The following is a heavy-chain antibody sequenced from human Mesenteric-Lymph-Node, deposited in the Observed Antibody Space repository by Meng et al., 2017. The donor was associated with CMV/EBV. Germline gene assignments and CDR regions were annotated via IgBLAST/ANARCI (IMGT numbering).Heavy chain of an antibody. CDR3: ASSSGSSSPGDAFDV. V-gene: IGHV5-51*01. J-gene: IGHJ3*01. Sequence: GESLKISCKGSGYTFINYYIAWVRQMPGKGLEWMGIIYPGDSATIYSPSFQGQVTFSVDLSVSAASLQWSRLKTSDTAIYFCASSSGSSSPGDAFDVWGRGTMVTVSS. CDR2: IYPGDSAT. CDR1: GYTFINYY. D-gene: IGHD6-19*01.